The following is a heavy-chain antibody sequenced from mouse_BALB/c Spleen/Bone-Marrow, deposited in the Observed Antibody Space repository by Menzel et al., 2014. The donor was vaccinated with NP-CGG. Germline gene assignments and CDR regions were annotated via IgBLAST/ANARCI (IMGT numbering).Heavy chain of an antibody. CDR1: GYAFSNSW. CDR2: IYPGDGDT. J-gene: IGHJ4*01. Sequence: VQLQQSGPELVKPGASVRISCKASGYAFSNSWMNWVKQRPGQGLEWIGRIYPGDGDTYHNGKFKGKATLTADKSSSTAYMQLSSLTSVDSAVYFCARSDGYRALDYWGQGTSVTVSS. D-gene: IGHD2-3*01. CDR3: ARSDGYRALDY. V-gene: IGHV1-82*01.